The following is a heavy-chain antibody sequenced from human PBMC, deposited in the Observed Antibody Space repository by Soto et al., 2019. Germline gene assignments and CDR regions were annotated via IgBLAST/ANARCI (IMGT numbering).Heavy chain of an antibody. CDR3: ARHKNTAINYYYMDV. CDR1: GYIFTNNW. Sequence: GESLKISCKGSGYIFTNNWIGWVRQMPGKGLEWMGIIYPGDSDTRYNPSFQGLVTISADKSINTAYLQWSSLKASDTAMYYCARHKNTAINYYYMDVWGKGTTVTVSS. V-gene: IGHV5-51*01. D-gene: IGHD5-18*01. CDR2: IYPGDSDT. J-gene: IGHJ6*03.